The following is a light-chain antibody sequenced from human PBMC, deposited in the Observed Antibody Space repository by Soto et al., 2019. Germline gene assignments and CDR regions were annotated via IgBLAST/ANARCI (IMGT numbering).Light chain of an antibody. Sequence: DIQMTQSPSLLSASVGDRVTITCRASQGIRDDLARYQQKPGKAPKTLIYAASTLQSGVPSRFSGSGSGTEITLTISALQPEDFATYYCQHYYNYPRGFGGGTNVDLK. V-gene: IGKV1-17*01. CDR2: AAS. CDR1: QGIRDD. J-gene: IGKJ4*01. CDR3: QHYYNYPRG.